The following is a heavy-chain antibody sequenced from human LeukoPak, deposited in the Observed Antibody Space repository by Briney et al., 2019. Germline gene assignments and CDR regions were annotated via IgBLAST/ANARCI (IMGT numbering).Heavy chain of an antibody. CDR1: GFTFSSYA. CDR2: ISYDGSNK. CDR3: AKWFLPIAPAGTEVF. D-gene: IGHD6-13*01. J-gene: IGHJ4*02. V-gene: IGHV3-30*04. Sequence: PGGSLRLSCAASGFTFSSYAMHWVRQAPGKGPEWVAVISYDGSNKYYADSVKGRFTISRDNSKNTLSLHMNSLRAEDTALYYCAKWFLPIAPAGTEVFWGQGTLVTVSS.